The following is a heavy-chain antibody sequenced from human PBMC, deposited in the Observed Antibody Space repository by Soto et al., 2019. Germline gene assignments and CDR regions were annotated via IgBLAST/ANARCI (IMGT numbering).Heavy chain of an antibody. V-gene: IGHV4-59*01. CDR1: GGSISSYY. D-gene: IGHD1-1*01. CDR2: IYYSGRT. CDR3: ARVSRTAQRLEPHYYSGMDV. Sequence: SETLSLTCTVSGGSISSYYWSWIRQPPGKGLEWIGYIYYSGRTSYNPSLKSRVTISIDTSKNQFSLKLTSVTAADTAVYYCARVSRTAQRLEPHYYSGMDVGGKGTTATVPS. J-gene: IGHJ6*04.